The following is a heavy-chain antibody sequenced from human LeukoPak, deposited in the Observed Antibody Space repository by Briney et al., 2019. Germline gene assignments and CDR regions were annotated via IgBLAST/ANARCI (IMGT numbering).Heavy chain of an antibody. V-gene: IGHV4-59*08. CDR3: ARHHRERYYYGSGSYYGPLDY. D-gene: IGHD3-10*01. J-gene: IGHJ4*02. CDR2: IYYSGST. Sequence: SETLSLTCTGSGGSISSYYWSWIRQPPGKGLEWIGYIYYSGSTNYNPSLKSRVTISVDTSKNQFSLKLSSVTAADTAVYYCARHHRERYYYGSGSYYGPLDYWGQGTLVTVSS. CDR1: GGSISSYY.